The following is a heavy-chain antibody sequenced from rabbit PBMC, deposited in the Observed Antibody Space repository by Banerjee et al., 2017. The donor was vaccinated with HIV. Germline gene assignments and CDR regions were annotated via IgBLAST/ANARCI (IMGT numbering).Heavy chain of an antibody. CDR1: GFSFSSSYW. V-gene: IGHV1S45*01. CDR2: IYAGSSGST. D-gene: IGHD1-1*01. CDR3: ARRYANSSAYFNL. J-gene: IGHJ4*01. Sequence: QEQLEESGGDLVKPEGSLTLTCTASGFSFSSSYWICWVRQAPGKGLEWIACIYAGSSGSTYYASWAKGRFTISKTSSTTVTLQMTSLTAADTATYFCARRYANSSAYFNLWGPGTLVTVS.